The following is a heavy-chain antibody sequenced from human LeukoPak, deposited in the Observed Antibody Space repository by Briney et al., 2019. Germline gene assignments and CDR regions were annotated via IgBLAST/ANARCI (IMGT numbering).Heavy chain of an antibody. CDR1: GGSFSGYY. D-gene: IGHD2-15*01. V-gene: IGHV4-34*09. J-gene: IGHJ4*02. CDR3: ARGPVVGYFDY. CDR2: INHSGST. Sequence: SETLSLTCAVYGGSFSGYYWSWIRQPPGKGLEWIGEINHSGSTYYNPSLKSRVTISVDTSKNQFSLKLSSVTAADTAVYYCARGPVVGYFDYWGQGTLVTVSS.